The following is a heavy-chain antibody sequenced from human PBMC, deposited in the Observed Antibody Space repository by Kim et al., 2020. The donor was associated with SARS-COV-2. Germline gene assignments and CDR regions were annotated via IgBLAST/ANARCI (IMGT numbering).Heavy chain of an antibody. CDR2: ERNN. CDR3: AKESDAFDL. Sequence: ERNNYYAGSVKSPFTISSDKSKSVLYLQMNSVGVGDTAVYYCAKESDAFDLWGRGTMVTVPS. V-gene: IGHV3-30*02. J-gene: IGHJ3*01.